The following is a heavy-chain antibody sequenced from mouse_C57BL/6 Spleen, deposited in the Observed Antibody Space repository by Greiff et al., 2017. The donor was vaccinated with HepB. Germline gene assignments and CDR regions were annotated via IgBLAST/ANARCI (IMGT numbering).Heavy chain of an antibody. CDR3: ARPHDGYHVGYFDY. Sequence: EVQVVESGGGLVKPGGSLKLSCAASGFTFSDYGMHWVRQAPEKGLEWVAYISSGSSTIYYADTVKGRFTISRDNAKNTLFLQMTSLRSEDTAMYYCARPHDGYHVGYFDYWGQGTTLTVSS. J-gene: IGHJ2*01. CDR2: ISSGSSTI. CDR1: GFTFSDYG. V-gene: IGHV5-17*01. D-gene: IGHD2-3*01.